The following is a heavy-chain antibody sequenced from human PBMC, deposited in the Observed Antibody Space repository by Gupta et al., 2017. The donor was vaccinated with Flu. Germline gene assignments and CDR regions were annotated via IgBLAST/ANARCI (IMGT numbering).Heavy chain of an antibody. CDR2: INVGSGNT. CDR1: GYTFTSDG. Sequence: QVQLVQSGAEGKNPGASVKVSCKASGYTFTSDGIHWVRQAPGQRLEWMGWINVGSGNTRYSQKYQGRITITRDTSATTAYMELSSLRSEDTAVYYCAGESYTSSSKTFDYWCQGTLVPVSS. V-gene: IGHV1-3*01. CDR3: AGESYTSSSKTFDY. D-gene: IGHD6-6*01. J-gene: IGHJ4*02.